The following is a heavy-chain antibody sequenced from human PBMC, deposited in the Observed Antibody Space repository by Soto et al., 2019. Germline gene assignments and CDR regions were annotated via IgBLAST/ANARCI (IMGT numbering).Heavy chain of an antibody. V-gene: IGHV3-7*01. CDR1: GFTFSSHW. CDR3: ARLVWAFDY. D-gene: IGHD7-27*01. J-gene: IGHJ4*02. Sequence: GGSLRISCAASGFTFSSHWMSWVRQAPGKGLEWVANIKEDGSEKYYVDSVKGRFTISGDNAKNSLYLQMKSLRAEDTAVYYCARLVWAFDYWGQGTLVTVSS. CDR2: IKEDGSEK.